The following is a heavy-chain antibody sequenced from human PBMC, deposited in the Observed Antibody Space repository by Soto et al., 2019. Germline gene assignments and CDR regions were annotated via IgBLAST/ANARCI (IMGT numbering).Heavy chain of an antibody. CDR1: GFTFSSYA. CDR3: VKGSGDYDFWSGYYPGDC. V-gene: IGHV3-64D*06. Sequence: GGSLRLSCSASGFTFSSYAMHWVRQAPGKGLEYVSAISRNGGSTYYADSVKGRFTISRDNSKNTLYLRMSSLRAEDTAVYYCVKGSGDYDFWSGYYPGDCCGQGTLVTVSS. J-gene: IGHJ4*02. D-gene: IGHD3-3*01. CDR2: ISRNGGST.